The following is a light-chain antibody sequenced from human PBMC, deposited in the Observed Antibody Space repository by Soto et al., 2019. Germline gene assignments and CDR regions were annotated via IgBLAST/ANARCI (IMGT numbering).Light chain of an antibody. CDR3: QQYGGSTYT. CDR2: GAS. CDR1: QSVSSNH. J-gene: IGKJ2*01. Sequence: IVLTQSPGSLSLSPRERATLSCRASQSVSSNHLAWYQQKPGQAPRLLIYGASRRATGIPDRFSGSGSGTDFTLTISRLEPEDFAMYYCQQYGGSTYTFGQGTKVDIK. V-gene: IGKV3-20*01.